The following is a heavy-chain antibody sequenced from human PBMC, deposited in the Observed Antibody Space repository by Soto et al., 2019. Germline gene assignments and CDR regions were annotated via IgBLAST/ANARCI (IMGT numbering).Heavy chain of an antibody. Sequence: GGSLRLSCAASGFTFSSYSMNWVRQAPGKGLEWVALISYDGNNKYYVDSVRGRFTISRDNSKNTLYLQMNSLRVDDTAVYFCARPSLTTVTYFDYWGQGVLVTVSS. CDR3: ARPSLTTVTYFDY. CDR1: GFTFSSYS. J-gene: IGHJ4*02. V-gene: IGHV3-30*03. D-gene: IGHD4-17*01. CDR2: ISYDGNNK.